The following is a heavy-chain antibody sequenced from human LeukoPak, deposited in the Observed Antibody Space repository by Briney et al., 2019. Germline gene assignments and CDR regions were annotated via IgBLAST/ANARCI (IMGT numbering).Heavy chain of an antibody. D-gene: IGHD3-10*01. J-gene: IGHJ6*02. CDR2: IYYSGST. CDR3: ARRSHHGSGSYYYYYYGMDV. V-gene: IGHV4-39*01. CDR1: GASISSGGYY. Sequence: SETLSLTCNVSGASISSGGYYWGWIRQPPGKGLEWIGSIYYSGSTYYNPSLKSRVTISVDTSKNQFSLKLSSVTAADTAVYYCARRSHHGSGSYYYYYYGMDVWGQGTTVTVSS.